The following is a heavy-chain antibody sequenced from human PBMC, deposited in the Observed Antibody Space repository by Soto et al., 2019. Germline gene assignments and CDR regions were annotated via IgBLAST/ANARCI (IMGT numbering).Heavy chain of an antibody. J-gene: IGHJ6*02. CDR2: ISWNSGSI. CDR1: GFTFDDYA. CDR3: AKDIEGSLYYYGMDV. Sequence: QAGGSLRLSCAASGFTFDDYAMHWVRQAPGKGLEWVSGISWNSGSIGYADSVKGRFTISRDNAKNSLYLQMNSLRAEDTALYYCAKDIEGSLYYYGMDVWGQGTTVTVSS. D-gene: IGHD3-10*01. V-gene: IGHV3-9*01.